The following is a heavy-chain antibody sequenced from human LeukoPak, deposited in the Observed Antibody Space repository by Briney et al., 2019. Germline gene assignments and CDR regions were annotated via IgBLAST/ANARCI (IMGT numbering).Heavy chain of an antibody. CDR2: ITGSGGST. CDR1: GFTFSSYA. CDR3: AAGGGREDYYDSSGYYFDF. Sequence: GSLRPSCAASGFTFSSYAMSWARQPPGKGREWVSAITGSGGSTNYAASVQGRFTISRANSTNPLYLQMNSLRAEDTAVYYWAAGGGREDYYDSSGYYFDFWGQGTLVTVSS. D-gene: IGHD3-22*01. J-gene: IGHJ4*02. V-gene: IGHV3-23*01.